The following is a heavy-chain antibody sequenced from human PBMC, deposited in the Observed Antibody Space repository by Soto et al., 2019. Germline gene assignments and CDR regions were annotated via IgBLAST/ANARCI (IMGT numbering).Heavy chain of an antibody. D-gene: IGHD2-2*01. V-gene: IGHV1-46*01. CDR3: ARDKYTSTWYFDY. CDR1: GYNFTNHY. CDR2: INPSDGST. J-gene: IGHJ4*02. Sequence: QVQVVQSGAEVEKPGASVRVSCKASGYNFTNHYMYWVRQAPGQGLEWMGTINPSDGSTTYAQQFQARVTMTSDTSTSTVYMELSSLRSEDTAVYYCARDKYTSTWYFDYWGQGTLVTVS.